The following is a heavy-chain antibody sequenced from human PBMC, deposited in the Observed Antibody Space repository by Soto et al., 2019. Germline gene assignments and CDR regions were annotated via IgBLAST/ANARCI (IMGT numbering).Heavy chain of an antibody. V-gene: IGHV4-34*01. Sequence: SETLSLTCAVSGGSFIGYYWSWIRQPPGKGLEWIGEISHRGSTNYHPSLKSRVTISVDTSKNHFYLKLSSVTAADTAVYYCARGLDYYYPDAFDIWGQGTTVTVSS. CDR1: GGSFIGYY. J-gene: IGHJ3*02. CDR3: ARGLDYYYPDAFDI. D-gene: IGHD3-10*01. CDR2: ISHRGST.